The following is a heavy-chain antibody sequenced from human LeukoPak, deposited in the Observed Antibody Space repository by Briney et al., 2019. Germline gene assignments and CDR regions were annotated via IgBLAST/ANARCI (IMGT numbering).Heavy chain of an antibody. V-gene: IGHV1-18*01. Sequence: SVKVFCKASGYTFTSYVITWVRQAPGQGLEWMGWINPYNGYTDYAQKLQGRVTMTTDTSTSTAYMELRSLRSDDTAVYYCARDVVDILTGYYNVDYWGQGTLVTVSS. D-gene: IGHD3-9*01. CDR1: GYTFTSYV. CDR2: INPYNGYT. CDR3: ARDVVDILTGYYNVDY. J-gene: IGHJ4*02.